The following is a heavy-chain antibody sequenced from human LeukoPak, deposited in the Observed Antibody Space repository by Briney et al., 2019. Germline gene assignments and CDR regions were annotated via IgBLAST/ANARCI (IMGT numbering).Heavy chain of an antibody. J-gene: IGHJ4*02. Sequence: AGGSLRLSCAASGFTFSSYSMNWVRQAPGKGLEWVSSISSSSSYIYYADSVRGRFTISRDNAKNSLYLQMNSLRAEDTAVYYCARDHTIFGVVIIPFDYWGQGTLVTVSS. V-gene: IGHV3-21*01. CDR1: GFTFSSYS. CDR3: ARDHTIFGVVIIPFDY. CDR2: ISSSSSYI. D-gene: IGHD3-3*01.